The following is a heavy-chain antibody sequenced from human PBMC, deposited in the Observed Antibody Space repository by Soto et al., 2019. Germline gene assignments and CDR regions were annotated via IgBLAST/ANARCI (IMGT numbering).Heavy chain of an antibody. J-gene: IGHJ6*02. Sequence: QLQLQESGSGLVKPSQTLSLTCTVSGGSITSGGYSWTWIRQSPGKGLEWNGYTYQTGSAYYNPSLKRQVTISVDRSTNQFSLNLTSVTAADTAVYYCARDYYGMDVWGQGTTVTVSS. CDR2: TYQTGSA. CDR1: GGSITSGGYS. V-gene: IGHV4-30-2*06. CDR3: ARDYYGMDV.